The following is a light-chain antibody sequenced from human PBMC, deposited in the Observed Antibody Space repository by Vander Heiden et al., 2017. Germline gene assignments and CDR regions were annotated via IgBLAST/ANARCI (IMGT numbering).Light chain of an antibody. CDR3: QQYNRAWT. Sequence: DIPMTQSPSLLSASVGDRVTITCRASQTISNWLAWYQVKPGKAPKLLIREASSLERGVPLRFSGGGSGTDFTLTISSLQPDDFATYYCQQYNRAWTFGQGT. J-gene: IGKJ1*01. V-gene: IGKV1-5*03. CDR1: QTISNW. CDR2: EAS.